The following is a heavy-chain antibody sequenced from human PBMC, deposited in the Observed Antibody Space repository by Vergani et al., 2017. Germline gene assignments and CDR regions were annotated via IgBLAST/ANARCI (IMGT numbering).Heavy chain of an antibody. CDR3: ARVYCSGGSCYPPLYYYYYYMDV. CDR1: GGTFSSYA. D-gene: IGHD2-15*01. J-gene: IGHJ6*03. CDR2: IIPIFGTA. Sequence: QVQLVQSGAEVKKPGSSVKVSCKASGGTFSSYAISWVRQAPGQGLEWMGGIIPIFGTANYAQKFQGRVTITADASTRSAYMELSSLRSEDTAVYYCARVYCSGGSCYPPLYYYYYYMDVWGKGTTVTVSS. V-gene: IGHV1-69*01.